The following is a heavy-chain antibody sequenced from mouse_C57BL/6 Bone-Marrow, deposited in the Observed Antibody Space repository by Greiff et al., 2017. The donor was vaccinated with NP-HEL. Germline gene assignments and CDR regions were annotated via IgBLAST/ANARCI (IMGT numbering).Heavy chain of an antibody. CDR1: GFTFSSYG. Sequence: EVQLVESGGDLVKPGGSLKLSCAASGFTFSSYGMSWVRQTPDKRLEWVATISSGGSYTYYPDRVKGRFTISSDNAKNTLYLQMSSLKSEDTAMYYCARHEGHYGGFAYWGQGTLVTVSA. V-gene: IGHV5-6*01. D-gene: IGHD1-1*01. J-gene: IGHJ3*01. CDR3: ARHEGHYGGFAY. CDR2: ISSGGSYT.